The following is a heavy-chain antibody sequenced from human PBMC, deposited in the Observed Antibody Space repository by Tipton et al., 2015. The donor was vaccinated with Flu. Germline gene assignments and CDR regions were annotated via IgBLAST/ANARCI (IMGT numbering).Heavy chain of an antibody. Sequence: TLSLTCTVSSGSIRSTNYFCAWIRQPPGKGLELIGSIYPSGTTYYNPSLKSRVTISVDTSKSQFSLKLRSVTAADTAVYYCARALYGAFDAFDIWGRGTMVTVSS. J-gene: IGHJ3*02. CDR3: ARALYGAFDAFDI. CDR2: IYPSGTT. CDR1: SGSIRSTNYF. V-gene: IGHV4-39*01. D-gene: IGHD4/OR15-4a*01.